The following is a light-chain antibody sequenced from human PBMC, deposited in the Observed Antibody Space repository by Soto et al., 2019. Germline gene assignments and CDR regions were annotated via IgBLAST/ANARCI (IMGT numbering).Light chain of an antibody. J-gene: IGKJ3*01. CDR1: QSISSN. V-gene: IGKV3-15*01. CDR2: GAS. Sequence: EIVMTQSPATLSVSPGERATLSCRASQSISSNLVWYQQIPGQAPRLLMFGASTRATGVPARFSGSGSGTEFTLTISSLQSEDCAVYYCQQYYKWPRTFGPGTKVDI. CDR3: QQYYKWPRT.